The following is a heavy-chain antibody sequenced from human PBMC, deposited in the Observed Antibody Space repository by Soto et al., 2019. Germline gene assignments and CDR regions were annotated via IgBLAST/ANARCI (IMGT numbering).Heavy chain of an antibody. CDR1: GFTFSSYA. J-gene: IGHJ5*02. Sequence: EVQLLESGGGWLQPGGSLRLSCAASGFTFSSYAMNWVRQAPGKGLEWVSGITGSGACSYYSDSVKGWFTISRDNSKNTLYLQMNSLRAEDTAVYYCAKSYSNSWPNDWFDPWGQGTLVTVSS. CDR3: AKSYSNSWPNDWFDP. D-gene: IGHD6-13*01. V-gene: IGHV3-23*01. CDR2: ITGSGACS.